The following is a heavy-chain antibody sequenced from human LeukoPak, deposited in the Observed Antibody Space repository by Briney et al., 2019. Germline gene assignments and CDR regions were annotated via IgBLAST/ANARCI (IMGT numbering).Heavy chain of an antibody. CDR2: IIPIFGTA. D-gene: IGHD3-3*01. J-gene: IGHJ5*02. Sequence: SVKVSCKASGGTLSSYAISWVRQAPGQGLEWMGGIIPIFGTANYAQKFQGRVTITTDESTSTAYMELSSLRSEDTAVYYCARGAGSDFWSGYYKWFDPWGQGTLVTVSS. CDR1: GGTLSSYA. CDR3: ARGAGSDFWSGYYKWFDP. V-gene: IGHV1-69*05.